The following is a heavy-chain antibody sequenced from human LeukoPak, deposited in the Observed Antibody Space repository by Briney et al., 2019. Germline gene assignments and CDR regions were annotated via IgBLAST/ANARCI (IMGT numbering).Heavy chain of an antibody. CDR3: ARVVVRGVDLDAFDI. CDR2: INPNSGGT. Sequence: ASVKVSCKASGYTFTSYDINWVRQAPGQGLEWMGWINPNSGGTNYAQKFQGRVTMTRDTSISTAYMELSRLRSDDTAVYYCARVVVRGVDLDAFDIWGQGTMVTVSS. J-gene: IGHJ3*02. D-gene: IGHD3-10*01. CDR1: GYTFTSYD. V-gene: IGHV1-2*02.